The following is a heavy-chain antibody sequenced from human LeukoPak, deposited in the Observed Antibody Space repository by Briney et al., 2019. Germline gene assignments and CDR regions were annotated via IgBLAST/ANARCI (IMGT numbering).Heavy chain of an antibody. CDR3: AKDHGYYYYIMDV. D-gene: IGHD3-3*01. CDR2: ISYDGSKK. J-gene: IGHJ6*02. V-gene: IGHV3-30*18. Sequence: GGSLRLSCAASGFTFENYGIHWVRQAPGKGLEWVSLISYDGSKKYYADSVKGRFTISRDNTKGTLYLQMNSLRAEDTAVYFCAKDHGYYYYIMDVWGQGTTVTVTS. CDR1: GFTFENYG.